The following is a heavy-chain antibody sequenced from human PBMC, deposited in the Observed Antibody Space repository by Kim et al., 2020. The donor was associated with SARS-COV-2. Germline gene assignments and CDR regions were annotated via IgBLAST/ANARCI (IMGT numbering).Heavy chain of an antibody. Sequence: SETLSLTCTVSGGSISGYYWTWIRQPAGKGLEWIGRIYPTGNTNYNPSLKSRVTMSVDTSKNQFSLKLDSVTAADTAVYYCARGKEYNNVRGFDYWGTGT. V-gene: IGHV4-4*07. J-gene: IGHJ4*02. CDR1: GGSISGYY. CDR3: ARGKEYNNVRGFDY. D-gene: IGHD6-6*01. CDR2: IYPTGNT.